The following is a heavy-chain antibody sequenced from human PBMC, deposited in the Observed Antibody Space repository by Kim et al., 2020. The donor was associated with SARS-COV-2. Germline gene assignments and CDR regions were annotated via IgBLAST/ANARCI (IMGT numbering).Heavy chain of an antibody. CDR2: SRNKARGYTP. Sequence: GGSLRLSCAASGFAFSGNYMDWVRQAPGKGLEWVGRSRNKARGYTPQYAASGRGRFVRSRDGSENSMYLQMTTLKTADTSVYYCTGDLRGPTGMAYWGQG. CDR1: GFAFSGNY. J-gene: IGHJ4*02. CDR3: TGDLRGPTGMAY. D-gene: IGHD4-17*01. V-gene: IGHV3-72*01.